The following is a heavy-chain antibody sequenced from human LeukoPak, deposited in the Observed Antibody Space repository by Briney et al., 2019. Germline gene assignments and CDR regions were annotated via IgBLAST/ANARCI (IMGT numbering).Heavy chain of an antibody. V-gene: IGHV3-53*01. CDR1: GFTVSSNY. D-gene: IGHD3-3*01. J-gene: IGHJ4*02. CDR2: IYSGGST. CDR3: ARAAIFGVVISEYYFDY. Sequence: PGGPLRLSCAASGFTVSSNYMSWVRQAPGKGLEWVSVIYSGGSTYYADSVKGRFTISRDNSKNTLYLQMNSLRAEDTAVYYCARAAIFGVVISEYYFDYWGQGTLVTVSS.